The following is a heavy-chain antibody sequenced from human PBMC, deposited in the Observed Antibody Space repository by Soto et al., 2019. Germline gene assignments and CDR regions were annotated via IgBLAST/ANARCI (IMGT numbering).Heavy chain of an antibody. J-gene: IGHJ5*02. V-gene: IGHV4-4*07. CDR1: NGSISNFY. CDR3: ARSSHKESWFDP. D-gene: IGHD6-13*01. CDR2: IHGSGSA. Sequence: SETLSLTCTVSNGSISNFYWNWIRQSAGKGLEWIGRIHGSGSATYNPSLRSRVTMSVDTSKNQFSLKVNSVTGADTAVYYCARSSHKESWFDPWGQGTLVTVSS.